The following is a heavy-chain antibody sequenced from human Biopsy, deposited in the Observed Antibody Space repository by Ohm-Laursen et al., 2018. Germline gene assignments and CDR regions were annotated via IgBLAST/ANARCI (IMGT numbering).Heavy chain of an antibody. CDR3: AREDCGDCYWEDSYGLDV. CDR2: IYYSGST. Sequence: SQTLSLTCTVFGGSISSHDYYWTWLRQHPGKGLEWIGYIYYSGSTYYNPSLKSRISMSVDTSRNQFSPKLSSVTAADTAVYYCAREDCGDCYWEDSYGLDVWGQGTTVTVSS. V-gene: IGHV4-31*03. D-gene: IGHD2-21*02. CDR1: GGSISSHDYY. J-gene: IGHJ6*02.